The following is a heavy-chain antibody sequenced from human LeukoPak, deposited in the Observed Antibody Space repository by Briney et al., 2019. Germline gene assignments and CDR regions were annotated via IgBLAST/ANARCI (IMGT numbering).Heavy chain of an antibody. V-gene: IGHV3-7*01. CDR1: GFTFSESW. CDR3: ATYANWVAGDV. J-gene: IGHJ6*02. Sequence: PGGSLRLSSAASGFTFSESWMSWVRQAPGKGLEWVAYIKEDGSAIDYVDSVKGRFTISRDNAKNSLYLGMNSLTAEDTAVYYCATYANWVAGDVWGQGTTVSVSS. D-gene: IGHD7-27*01. CDR2: IKEDGSAI.